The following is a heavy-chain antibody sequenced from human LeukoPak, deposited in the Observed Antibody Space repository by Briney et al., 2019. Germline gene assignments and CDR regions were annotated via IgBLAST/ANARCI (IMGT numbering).Heavy chain of an antibody. D-gene: IGHD6-13*01. CDR2: IWYDGSNK. V-gene: IGHV3-33*01. J-gene: IGHJ4*02. CDR3: ARGIEGAAFDY. Sequence: GGSLRLSCAASGFTFSSYGMHWVRQAPGKGLEWVAVIWYDGSNKYYADSVKGRFTISRDNSKNTLYLQMNSLRAEDTAVYYCARGIEGAAFDYWGQGTLATVSS. CDR1: GFTFSSYG.